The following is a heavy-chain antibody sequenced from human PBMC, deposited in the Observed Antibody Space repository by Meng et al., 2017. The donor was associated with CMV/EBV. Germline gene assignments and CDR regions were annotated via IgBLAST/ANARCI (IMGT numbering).Heavy chain of an antibody. Sequence: GESLKISCTASGFTFGDYAMSWVRQAPGKGLEWVGFIRSKAYGGTTEYAASVKGRFTISRDDSKSIAYLQMNSLKTEDTAVYYCTTDPPVLRFLEWLSTLRHWGQGTLVTVSS. CDR3: TTDPPVLRFLEWLSTLRH. D-gene: IGHD3-3*01. J-gene: IGHJ4*02. V-gene: IGHV3-49*04. CDR1: GFTFGDYA. CDR2: IRSKAYGGTT.